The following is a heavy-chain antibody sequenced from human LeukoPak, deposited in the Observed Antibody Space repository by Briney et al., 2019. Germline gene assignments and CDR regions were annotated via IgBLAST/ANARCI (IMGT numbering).Heavy chain of an antibody. J-gene: IGHJ4*02. Sequence: SETLSRTCTVSGGSISSGDYYWSWIRQPPGKGLEWIGYIYYSGSTYYNPSLKSRVTISVDTSKNQFSLKLSSVTAADTAVYYCARDKAAETHFDYWGQGTLVTVSS. CDR2: IYYSGST. V-gene: IGHV4-30-4*01. D-gene: IGHD6-13*01. CDR1: GGSISSGDYY. CDR3: ARDKAAETHFDY.